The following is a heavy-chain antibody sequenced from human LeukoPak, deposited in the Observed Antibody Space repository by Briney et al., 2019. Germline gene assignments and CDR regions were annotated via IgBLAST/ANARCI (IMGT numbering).Heavy chain of an antibody. Sequence: PSETLSLTCTVSGGSISSYYWSWIRQPPGKGLEWIGYIYYSGSTNYNPSLKSRVTISVDTSKNRFSLKLSSVTAADTAVYYCARVQGGYDLRYYYGMDVWGQGTTVTVSS. J-gene: IGHJ6*02. CDR3: ARVQGGYDLRYYYGMDV. V-gene: IGHV4-59*01. D-gene: IGHD5-12*01. CDR2: IYYSGST. CDR1: GGSISSYY.